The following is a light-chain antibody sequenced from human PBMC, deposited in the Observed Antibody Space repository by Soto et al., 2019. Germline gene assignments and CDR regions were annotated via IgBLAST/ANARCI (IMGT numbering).Light chain of an antibody. Sequence: QSVLTQPPSVSGAPGQRVTISCTGSSSNIGAGYDVHWYQQRPGTAPKLLIFGNINRPSGVPDRFSGSKSGTSASLAITGLPAEEEGDYYCQSYDSTMSARYVFGTGTKLTVL. J-gene: IGLJ1*01. CDR1: SSNIGAGYD. CDR2: GNI. V-gene: IGLV1-40*01. CDR3: QSYDSTMSARYV.